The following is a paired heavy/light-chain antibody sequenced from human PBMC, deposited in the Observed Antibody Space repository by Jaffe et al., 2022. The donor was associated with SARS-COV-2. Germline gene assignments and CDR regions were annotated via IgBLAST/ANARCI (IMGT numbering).Light chain of an antibody. CDR2: WAS. CDR1: QSVLSTSNNKNH. V-gene: IGKV4-1*01. Sequence: DIVMTQSLDSLAVSLGERATINCKSSQSVLSTSNNKNHLAWYQQKPGQPPRLLLYWASTRESGVPDRFSGSGSGTDFTLTISSLQAEDVAVYYCQQYYNTPRTFGQGTKVEIK. J-gene: IGKJ1*01. CDR3: QQYYNTPRT.
Heavy chain of an antibody. J-gene: IGHJ4*02. CDR1: GFPFNNYA. Sequence: EVHLLESGGGLVQPGGSLRLSCAASGFPFNNYAMTWVRQAPGMGLEWVSTILNNGGSTYYADSVKGRFTISRDNSKNTLYLQMNALRAEDTAVYYCAKDFPVPPYVFWGQGTLVTVSS. CDR2: ILNNGGST. CDR3: AKDFPVPPYVF. D-gene: IGHD3-10*02. V-gene: IGHV3-23*01.